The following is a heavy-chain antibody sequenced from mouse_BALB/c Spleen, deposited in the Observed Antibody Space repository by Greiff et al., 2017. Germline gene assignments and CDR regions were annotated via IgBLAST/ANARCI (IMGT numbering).Heavy chain of an antibody. CDR1: GFNIKDYY. V-gene: IGHV14-1*02. D-gene: IGHD2-2*01. CDR3: ARGGDGYDFY. Sequence: DVKLVESGAELVRPGALVKLSCKASGFNIKDYYMHWVKQRPEQGLEWIGWIDPENGNTIYDPKFQGKASITADTSSNTAYLQLSSLTSEDTAVYYCARGGDGYDFYWGQGTLVTVSA. CDR2: IDPENGNT. J-gene: IGHJ3*01.